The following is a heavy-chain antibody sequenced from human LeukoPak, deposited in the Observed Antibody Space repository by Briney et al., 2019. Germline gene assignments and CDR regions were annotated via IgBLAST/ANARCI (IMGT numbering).Heavy chain of an antibody. V-gene: IGHV3-7*01. CDR1: GFTSNSYW. J-gene: IGHJ4*02. D-gene: IGHD5-18*01. CDR2: INPDGNKK. Sequence: GGSLRLSCAASGFTSNSYWMHWARQVPGKGLEWVASINPDGNKKYSADSVKGRFTISRDNAENSLYLQMNSLRVEDTAFYYCARDLAYSRLDYWGQGMLVTVSS. CDR3: ARDLAYSRLDY.